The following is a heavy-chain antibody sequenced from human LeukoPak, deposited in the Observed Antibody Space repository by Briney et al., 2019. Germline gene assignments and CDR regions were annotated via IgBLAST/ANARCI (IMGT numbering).Heavy chain of an antibody. D-gene: IGHD3-9*01. J-gene: IGHJ4*02. CDR2: ISSKAYGGTT. V-gene: IGHV3-49*03. Sequence: GGSLRLSCTTSGFTFGDYAMSWFRQAPGKGPEWVGFISSKAYGGTTEYAASVKGRFTISRDDSKSIAYLQMNSLKTEDTAVYYCTRHDILAGDYWGQGTLVTVSS. CDR1: GFTFGDYA. CDR3: TRHDILAGDY.